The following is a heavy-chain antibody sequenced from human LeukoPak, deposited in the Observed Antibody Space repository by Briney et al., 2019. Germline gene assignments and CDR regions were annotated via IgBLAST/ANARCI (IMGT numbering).Heavy chain of an antibody. CDR1: GFTFNDCD. CDR3: VRAYPPLRTSAAGDH. Sequence: GGSLRLSCTASGFTFNDCDMNWVRQALGSGLEWVSAISYRTSPTYYADSVKGRFTISRDNAKNSVYLQMDSLRAEDTAVYYCVRAYPPLRTSAAGDHWGQGTLVIVSS. D-gene: IGHD6-25*01. J-gene: IGHJ4*02. V-gene: IGHV3-21*01. CDR2: ISYRTSPT.